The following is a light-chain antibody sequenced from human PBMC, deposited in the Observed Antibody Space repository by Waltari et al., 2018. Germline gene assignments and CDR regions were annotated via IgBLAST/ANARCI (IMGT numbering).Light chain of an antibody. CDR1: SGDVANYNL. J-gene: IGLJ2*01. CDR3: SSYAAYNTVI. V-gene: IGLV2-23*02. CDR2: GVN. Sequence: QSTLTQPASVSGSPGQSITIPCIGTSGDVANYNLVTWYQQHPGKAPKFMIYGVNKRPSGVSNRFSGSKSGNTASLTISGLQGEDEAIYFCSSYAAYNTVIFGGGTKVTVL.